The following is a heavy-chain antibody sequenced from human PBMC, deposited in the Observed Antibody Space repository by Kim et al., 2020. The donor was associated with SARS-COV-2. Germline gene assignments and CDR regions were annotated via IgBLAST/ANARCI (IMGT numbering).Heavy chain of an antibody. J-gene: IGHJ6*02. CDR3: AREDFRSGYYYYYGMDV. V-gene: IGHV1-2*02. D-gene: IGHD3-3*01. CDR1: GYTFTGYY. Sequence: ASVKVSCKASGYTFTGYYMHWVRQAPGQGLEWMGWINPNSGGTNYAQKFQGRVTMTRDTSISTAYMELSRLRSDDTAVYYCAREDFRSGYYYYYGMDVWGQGTTVTVSS. CDR2: INPNSGGT.